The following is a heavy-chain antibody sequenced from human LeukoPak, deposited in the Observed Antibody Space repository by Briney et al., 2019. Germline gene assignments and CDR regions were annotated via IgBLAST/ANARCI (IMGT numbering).Heavy chain of an antibody. CDR1: GGSISSYY. CDR2: IYYSGST. D-gene: IGHD1-20*01. Sequence: PSETLPLTCTVPGGSISSYYRSWIRQPPGKGLEWIGYIYYSGSTNYNPSLKSRVTISVDTSKNQFSLKLSSVTAADTAVYYCARGGITGTFDYWGQGTLVTVSS. CDR3: ARGGITGTFDY. J-gene: IGHJ4*02. V-gene: IGHV4-59*01.